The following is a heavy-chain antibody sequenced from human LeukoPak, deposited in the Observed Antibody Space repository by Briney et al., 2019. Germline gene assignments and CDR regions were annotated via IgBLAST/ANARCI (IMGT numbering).Heavy chain of an antibody. CDR3: ARGGYCSSTSCRVFPFDY. J-gene: IGHJ4*02. V-gene: IGHV4-34*01. CDR1: GGSFSGYY. Sequence: SETLSLTCAVYGGSFSGYYWSWIRQPPGKGLEWIGEINHSGSTNYNPSLKSRVTISVDTSKNQFSLKLSSVTAADTAVYYCARGGYCSSTSCRVFPFDYWGQGTLVTVSS. D-gene: IGHD2-2*01. CDR2: INHSGST.